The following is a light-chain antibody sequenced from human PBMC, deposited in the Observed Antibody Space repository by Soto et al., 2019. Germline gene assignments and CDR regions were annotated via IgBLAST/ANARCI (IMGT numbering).Light chain of an antibody. J-gene: IGKJ1*01. CDR3: QQCHTFWT. V-gene: IGKV1-5*03. Sequence: DIQMTQSPSTLSASVGDRVTITCRASQTISSWLAWYQQKPGKAPKLLIYKASTLKSGVPSRFTGSGYGTEFTLTISSLQPDDSATHYCQQCHTFWTFGQGTKVDIK. CDR1: QTISSW. CDR2: KAS.